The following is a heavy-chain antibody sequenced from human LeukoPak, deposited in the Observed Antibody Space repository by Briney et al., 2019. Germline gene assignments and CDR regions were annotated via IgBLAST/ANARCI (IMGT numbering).Heavy chain of an antibody. D-gene: IGHD5-18*01. Sequence: GASVKDSCKXSGYTFTTYYMHWVRQAPGQGLEWMGMINPSGGSTRYAQKFQGRVTMTRDTSTSTVYMELTSLRSDDTAAYYCARGNTAMVTGTDYWGQGTLVTVSS. CDR3: ARGNTAMVTGTDY. J-gene: IGHJ4*02. CDR2: INPSGGST. V-gene: IGHV1-46*01. CDR1: GYTFTTYY.